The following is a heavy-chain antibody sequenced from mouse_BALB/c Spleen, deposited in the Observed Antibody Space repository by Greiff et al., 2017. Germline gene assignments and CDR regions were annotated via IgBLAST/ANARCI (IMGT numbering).Heavy chain of an antibody. V-gene: IGHV1-4*02. CDR2: INPSSGYT. CDR3: ARTYYGNYVYFDY. Sequence: LEESAAELARPGASVKMSCKASGYTFTSYTMHWVKQRPGQGLEWIGYINPSSGYTEYNQKFKDKTTLTADKSSSTAYMQLSSLTSEDSAVYYCARTYYGNYVYFDYWGQGTTLTVSS. CDR1: GYTFTSYT. D-gene: IGHD2-10*01. J-gene: IGHJ2*01.